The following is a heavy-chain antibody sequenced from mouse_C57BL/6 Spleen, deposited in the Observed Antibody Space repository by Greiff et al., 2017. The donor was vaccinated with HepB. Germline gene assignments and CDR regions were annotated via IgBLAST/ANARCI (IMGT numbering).Heavy chain of an antibody. Sequence: DVQLQESGGGLVKPGGSLKLSCAASGFTFSSYAMSWVRQTPEKRLEWVATISDGGSYTYYPDNVKGRFTISRDNAKNNLYLQMSHLKSEDTAMYYCARPLSGYFDYWGQGTTLTVSS. V-gene: IGHV5-4*01. D-gene: IGHD1-3*01. CDR3: ARPLSGYFDY. CDR1: GFTFSSYA. J-gene: IGHJ2*01. CDR2: ISDGGSYT.